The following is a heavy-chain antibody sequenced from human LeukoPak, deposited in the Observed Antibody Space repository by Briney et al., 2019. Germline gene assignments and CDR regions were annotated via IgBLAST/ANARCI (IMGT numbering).Heavy chain of an antibody. CDR1: GCTFSGYY. Sequence: GASVKVSCKASGCTFSGYYMHWVRQAPGQGLEWMGWNSNSGGTNYAQKFQGRVTMTRDTSISTTYMELTSLKSDDTAVYYCARDLAGDGLSYFDYWGKGTLVTVSS. D-gene: IGHD6-19*01. CDR2: NSNSGGT. CDR3: ARDLAGDGLSYFDY. V-gene: IGHV1-2*02. J-gene: IGHJ4*02.